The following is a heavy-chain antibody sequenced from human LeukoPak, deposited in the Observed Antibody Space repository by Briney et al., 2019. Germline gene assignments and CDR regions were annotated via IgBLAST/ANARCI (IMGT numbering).Heavy chain of an antibody. V-gene: IGHV3-23*01. J-gene: IGHJ4*02. CDR3: AKKRRVGATTLDYFDY. D-gene: IGHD1-26*01. Sequence: GGSLRLSCAASGFTFSYYAMSWVRQAPGKGLEWVSAISGSGGSTYYADSVKGRFTISRDNSKNTLYLQMNSLRAEDTAVYYCAKKRRVGATTLDYFDYWGQGTLVTVSS. CDR2: ISGSGGST. CDR1: GFTFSYYA.